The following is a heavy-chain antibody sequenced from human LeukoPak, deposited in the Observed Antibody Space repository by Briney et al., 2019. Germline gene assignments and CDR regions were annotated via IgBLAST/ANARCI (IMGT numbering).Heavy chain of an antibody. Sequence: PGGSLRLSCAASGFTFSSYAMSWVRQAPGKGLEWVSAISGSGGSTYYADSVKGRFTISRDNSKNTLYLQMNSLRADDTAVYYCARASGSPYDFWSGYYTNWGQGTLVTVSS. J-gene: IGHJ4*02. CDR2: ISGSGGST. D-gene: IGHD3-3*01. CDR1: GFTFSSYA. CDR3: ARASGSPYDFWSGYYTN. V-gene: IGHV3-23*01.